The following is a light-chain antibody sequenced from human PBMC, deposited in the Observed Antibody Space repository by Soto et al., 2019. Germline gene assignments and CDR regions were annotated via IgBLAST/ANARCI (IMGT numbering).Light chain of an antibody. CDR3: QQSYSTPPS. Sequence: DIQMTQSPSILSASVGDRVTITCRASQSIRSWLAWYQQKPGKAPKLLIYDAYSLESGVPSRFSGSGSGTDFTLTISSLQPEDFATYYCQQSYSTPPSFGQGRRLEI. CDR1: QSIRSW. CDR2: DAY. J-gene: IGKJ5*01. V-gene: IGKV1-39*01.